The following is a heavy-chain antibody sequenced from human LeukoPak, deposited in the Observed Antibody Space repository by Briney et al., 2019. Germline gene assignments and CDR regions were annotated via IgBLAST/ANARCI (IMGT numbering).Heavy chain of an antibody. CDR3: ARHYYYDSSGYLGTDYNWFDP. CDR2: FYTSEST. V-gene: IGHV4-4*07. J-gene: IGHJ5*02. D-gene: IGHD3-22*01. Sequence: SETLSLTCTVSGDSINSYYWSWIRQPAEKGLEWIGRFYTSESTNYNPSLKTRVTVSVDTSKNQFSLKLSSVTAADTAVYYCARHYYYDSSGYLGTDYNWFDPWGQGTLVTVSS. CDR1: GDSINSYY.